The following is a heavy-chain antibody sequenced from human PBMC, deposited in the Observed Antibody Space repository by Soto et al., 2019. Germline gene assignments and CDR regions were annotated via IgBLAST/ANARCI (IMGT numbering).Heavy chain of an antibody. D-gene: IGHD4-17*01. Sequence: EVQLLESGGGLVQPGGSLRLSCAASGFTFSSYAMSWVRQAPGKGLEWVSAISGSGTRTYYADSVKGRFTNSRDNSKNTLYLQMNSLRADDTAVYYCAKDVDYGNSLPFRYFDLWGRGTLVTVSS. V-gene: IGHV3-23*01. CDR2: ISGSGTRT. J-gene: IGHJ2*01. CDR3: AKDVDYGNSLPFRYFDL. CDR1: GFTFSSYA.